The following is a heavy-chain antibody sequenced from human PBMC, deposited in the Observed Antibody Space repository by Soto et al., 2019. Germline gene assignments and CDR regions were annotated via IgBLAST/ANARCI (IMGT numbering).Heavy chain of an antibody. D-gene: IGHD2-21*02. V-gene: IGHV3-30*18. Sequence: QVPLVESGGGVVQPGRSLRLSCAASGFTFSSYGMHWVRQAPDKGLDWVAIVSYDGSNKYYADSVKGRFPISRDNSKNTLYLQMNSLRAEDTALYYCAKRQVTVVTPGYFQPWGQGTLVTVSS. CDR2: VSYDGSNK. CDR3: AKRQVTVVTPGYFQP. CDR1: GFTFSSYG. J-gene: IGHJ1*01.